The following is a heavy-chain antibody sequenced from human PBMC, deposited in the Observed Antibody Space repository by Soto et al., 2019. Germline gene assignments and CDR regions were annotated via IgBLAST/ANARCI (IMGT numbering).Heavy chain of an antibody. CDR3: AKVNFLVGDGDHDY. Sequence: EVQLLESGGGLVQPGGSLRLSCAASGFTFTTYAMSWVRQPPGKGLEWVSGISSSGDIPYYADSVKGRFNISRDQSKKTVYMQMNSLRAEEPALFYCAKVNFLVGDGDHDYWGQGTLVSVSS. J-gene: IGHJ4*02. CDR2: ISSSGDIP. D-gene: IGHD4-17*01. CDR1: GFTFTTYA. V-gene: IGHV3-23*01.